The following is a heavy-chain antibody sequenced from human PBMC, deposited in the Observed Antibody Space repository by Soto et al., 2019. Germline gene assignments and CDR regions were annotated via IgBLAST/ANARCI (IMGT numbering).Heavy chain of an antibody. CDR2: ITGSGSTT. V-gene: IGHV3-23*01. CDR3: AKAREGCGGKCTYYIGN. CDR1: GFTFSSSA. J-gene: IGHJ4*02. D-gene: IGHD2-21*01. Sequence: GGSLRLSCVASGFTFSSSAMGWVRQAPGKGLEWVSSITGSGSTTYYADSVKGRFTISRDNSRDTLYVEMNSVRVEDAAIYYCAKAREGCGGKCTYYIGNWGQGTLVTVSS.